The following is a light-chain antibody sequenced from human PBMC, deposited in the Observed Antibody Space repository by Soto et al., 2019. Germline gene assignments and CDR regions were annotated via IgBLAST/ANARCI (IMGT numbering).Light chain of an antibody. J-gene: IGKJ4*01. CDR1: QGISSY. CDR3: QQLNSYPRGLT. CDR2: AAS. Sequence: DIQLTQSPSFLSASVGDRVTITCRASQGISSYLAWYQQKPGKAPKLLIDAASTLQSGVPSRCSGSGSWTEFTLTISRLQPVDVATYYCQQLNSYPRGLTFGGGTTVEIK. V-gene: IGKV1-9*01.